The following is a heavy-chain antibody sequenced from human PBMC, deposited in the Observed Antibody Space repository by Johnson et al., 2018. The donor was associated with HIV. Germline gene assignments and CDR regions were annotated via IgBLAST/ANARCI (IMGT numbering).Heavy chain of an antibody. CDR1: GFTFSSYG. CDR2: IGKVSDT. Sequence: VLLVESVGGVVQPGRSLRLSCAASGFTFSSYGMHWVRQTAGKGLEWVSAIGKVSDTYYSDSVKGRFSMSRENVKNSLYLQMNNLRAGDTAVYFCARDKGRGAFDIWGQGTMVTVSS. CDR3: ARDKGRGAFDI. V-gene: IGHV3-13*01. J-gene: IGHJ3*02. D-gene: IGHD3-10*01.